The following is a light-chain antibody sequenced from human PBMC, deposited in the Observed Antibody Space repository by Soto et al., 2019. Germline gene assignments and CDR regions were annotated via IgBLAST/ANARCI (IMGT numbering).Light chain of an antibody. CDR3: CSYGGSSNV. CDR1: SSDVGGYNY. J-gene: IGLJ1*01. CDR2: DVT. V-gene: IGLV2-11*01. Sequence: QSALTQPRSVSGSPGQSVTISCTGTSSDVGGYNYVSWYQQHPGKAPKLMIYDVTKRPSGVPDRFSGSKSGNTASLTISGLQAEDEADYYCCSYGGSSNVFGSGTKLTVL.